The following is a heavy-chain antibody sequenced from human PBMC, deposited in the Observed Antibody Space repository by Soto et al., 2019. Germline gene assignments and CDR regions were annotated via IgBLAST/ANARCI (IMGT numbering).Heavy chain of an antibody. D-gene: IGHD2-8*01. J-gene: IGHJ4*02. CDR3: AKAGYCPNGVCYLYYFDY. V-gene: IGHV3-23*01. CDR1: GFTFSSYA. Sequence: GGSLRLSCAASGFTFSSYAVSWVRQAPGKGLEWVSVISGSGGSRYYADSVKGRFTISRDNSKNTLYLQMNSLRAEDTAVYYCAKAGYCPNGVCYLYYFDYWGQGT. CDR2: ISGSGGSR.